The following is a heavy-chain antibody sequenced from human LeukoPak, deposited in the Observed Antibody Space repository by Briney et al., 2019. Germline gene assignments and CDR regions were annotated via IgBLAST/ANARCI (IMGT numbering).Heavy chain of an antibody. CDR1: GFTFSSYG. D-gene: IGHD6-13*01. CDR3: ARDPDPYSSSWYLGWYFDL. Sequence: GGSLRLSCAASGFTFSSYGMHWVRQAPGKGLEWVAVIWYDGSNKYYADSVKGRFTISRDNSKNTLYLQMYSLRAEDTAVYYCARDPDPYSSSWYLGWYFDLWGRGTLVTVSS. J-gene: IGHJ2*01. CDR2: IWYDGSNK. V-gene: IGHV3-33*01.